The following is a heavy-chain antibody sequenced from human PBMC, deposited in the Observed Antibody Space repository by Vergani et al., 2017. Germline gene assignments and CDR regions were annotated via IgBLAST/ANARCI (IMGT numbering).Heavy chain of an antibody. CDR1: EYSFGNYW. CDR3: ARHTTYTDS. CDR2: IYPADSDT. D-gene: IGHD1-1*01. J-gene: IGHJ4*02. V-gene: IGHV5-51*01. Sequence: EVELVQSGPEMRKPGESLKISCKGSEYSFGNYWNGWVRQMPGKGLEWMGIIYPADSDTRYSPSFQGQVTISADKSISTAVLQWDSLKATDTALYYCARHTTYTDSWGQGTLVTVSS.